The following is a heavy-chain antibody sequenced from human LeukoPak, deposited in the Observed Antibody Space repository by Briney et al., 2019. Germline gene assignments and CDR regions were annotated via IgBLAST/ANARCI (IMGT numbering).Heavy chain of an antibody. CDR3: AADALESLSDNYVAFDY. CDR2: FDPEDGKT. J-gene: IGHJ4*02. CDR1: GMTLTELC. Sequence: GASVKVSCKVSGMTLTELCVHWVRQAPGKGLEWMGTFDPEDGKTIYAQKFQGRVTMTEDTSTDTSYMELSSLRCDDMALYYYAADALESLSDNYVAFDYWGQGTLVTVSS. D-gene: IGHD3-3*01. V-gene: IGHV1-24*01.